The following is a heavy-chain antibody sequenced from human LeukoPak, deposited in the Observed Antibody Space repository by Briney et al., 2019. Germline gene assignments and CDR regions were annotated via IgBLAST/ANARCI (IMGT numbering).Heavy chain of an antibody. V-gene: IGHV4-4*02. D-gene: IGHD5-12*01. CDR3: ARDPYSGYYGAYYYYYMDV. CDR1: GGPISSSHW. CDR2: IFHSGST. J-gene: IGHJ6*03. Sequence: PSETLSLTCAISGGPISSSHWWNWVRQPPGKGLEWIGEIFHSGSTSYNPSLKSRVTISVDKSKNQFSLRLNSVTAADTAVYYCARDPYSGYYGAYYYYYMDVWGKGTTVTISS.